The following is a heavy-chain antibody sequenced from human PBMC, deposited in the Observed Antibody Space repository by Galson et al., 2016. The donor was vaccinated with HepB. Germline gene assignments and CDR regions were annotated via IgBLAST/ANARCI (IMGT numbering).Heavy chain of an antibody. V-gene: IGHV1-18*01. J-gene: IGHJ6*02. CDR3: ARVPRPVYESTGFCYYGMDV. CDR2: ISAYNGKT. CDR1: GYTFNNYV. Sequence: SVKVSCKASGYTFNNYVISWVRQAPGQGLEWVGWISAYNGKTDFPEKYLGRVTLTTDTSTRTAYMELRSLRSGDTAVCYCARVPRPVYESTGFCYYGMDVWGQGTTVTVPS. D-gene: IGHD3-22*01.